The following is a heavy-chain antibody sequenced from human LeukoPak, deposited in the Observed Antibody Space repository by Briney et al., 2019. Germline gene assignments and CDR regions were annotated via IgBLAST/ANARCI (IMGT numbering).Heavy chain of an antibody. Sequence: SQTLSLTCTVSGGSISSGSYYWSWIRQPAGKGLEWIGRIYTSGSTNYNPSLKSRVTISVDTSKNQFSLKLSSVTAADTAVYYCAGTQIWYYYDSSGYYPSYWGQGTLVTVSS. V-gene: IGHV4-61*02. CDR3: AGTQIWYYYDSSGYYPSY. J-gene: IGHJ4*02. D-gene: IGHD3-22*01. CDR1: GGSISSGSYY. CDR2: IYTSGST.